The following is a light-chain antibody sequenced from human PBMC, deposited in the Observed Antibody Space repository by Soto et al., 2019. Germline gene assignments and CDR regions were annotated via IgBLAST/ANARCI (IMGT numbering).Light chain of an antibody. CDR3: QQYNSLYT. Sequence: DIQMTQSPSTLSASVGDRVTITCRASQSISSWLAWYQQKPGKAPKLLIYKASSLESEVPSRFSGSGSGTEFTLPISSLQPDDFATYYGQQYNSLYTSGQGTKLEIK. CDR2: KAS. V-gene: IGKV1-5*03. J-gene: IGKJ2*01. CDR1: QSISSW.